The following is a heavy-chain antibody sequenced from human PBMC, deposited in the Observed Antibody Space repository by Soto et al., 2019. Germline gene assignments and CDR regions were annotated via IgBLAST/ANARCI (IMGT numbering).Heavy chain of an antibody. D-gene: IGHD5-18*01. V-gene: IGHV4-4*02. J-gene: IGHJ4*02. CDR1: GVSISSHDW. CDR3: ATRDTGRVY. CDR2: SHQSGNT. Sequence: QVQLQESGPGLVKPSGTLSLTCAVSGVSISSHDWWTWVRQPPGKGLEWIGESHQSGNTNYNSSLESRVTISLYKSKNLFSLQLNSVTVADTAVYYCATRDTGRVYWGQGTLVIVSS.